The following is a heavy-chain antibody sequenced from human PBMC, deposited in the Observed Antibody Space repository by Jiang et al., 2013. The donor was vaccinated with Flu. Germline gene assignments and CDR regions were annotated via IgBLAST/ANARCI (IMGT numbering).Heavy chain of an antibody. V-gene: IGHV4-34*01. J-gene: IGHJ4*02. CDR1: GGSFSGYY. CDR3: AREVARRGVQDY. CDR2: INHSGST. Sequence: LLKPSETLSLTCAVYGGSFSGYYWSWIRQPPGKGLEWIGEINHSGSTNYNPSLKSRVTISVDTSKNQFSLKLSSVTAADTAVYYCAREVARRGVQDYWGQGTLVTVSS. D-gene: IGHD2-21*01.